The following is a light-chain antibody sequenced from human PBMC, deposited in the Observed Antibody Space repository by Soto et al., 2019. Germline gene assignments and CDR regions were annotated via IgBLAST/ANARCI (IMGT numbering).Light chain of an antibody. Sequence: EIVMTQSQATLSVSPGERATLSCRASQSVSGNLAWYQQKPGQAPRLLIYGASTRAAGFPARFSGSGSGTEFTLTISSLQSEDFAVYYCQQSNTWPRTFGQGTKVDIK. CDR2: GAS. V-gene: IGKV3-15*01. CDR1: QSVSGN. J-gene: IGKJ1*01. CDR3: QQSNTWPRT.